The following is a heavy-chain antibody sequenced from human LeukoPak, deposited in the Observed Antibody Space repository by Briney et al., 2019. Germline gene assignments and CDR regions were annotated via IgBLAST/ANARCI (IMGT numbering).Heavy chain of an antibody. D-gene: IGHD3-16*02. CDR1: GFTFSSYS. CDR2: ISSSSSTI. J-gene: IGHJ4*02. Sequence: GGSLRLSCAASGFTFSSYSMNWVRQAPGKGLEWASYISSSSSTIYYADSVKGRFTISRDNAKNSLYLQMNSLRAEDTAVYYCARSQPYYDYVWGSYRSIDYWGQGTLVTVSS. V-gene: IGHV3-48*01. CDR3: ARSQPYYDYVWGSYRSIDY.